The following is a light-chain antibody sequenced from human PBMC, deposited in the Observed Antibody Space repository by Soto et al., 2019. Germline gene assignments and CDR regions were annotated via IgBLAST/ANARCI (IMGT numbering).Light chain of an antibody. CDR3: QQYGSSLFT. V-gene: IGKV3-20*01. J-gene: IGKJ3*01. Sequence: EIELTQSPGTLSVSPGERATLSCRASQSVSSSYLAWYQQKPGQAPRLLIYGASSRATGIPDRFSGSGSGTEFTLTISRLEPEDFAVYYCQQYGSSLFTFGHGTKVDIK. CDR2: GAS. CDR1: QSVSSSY.